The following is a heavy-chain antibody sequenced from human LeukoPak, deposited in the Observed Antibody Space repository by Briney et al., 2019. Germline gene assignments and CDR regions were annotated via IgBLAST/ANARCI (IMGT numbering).Heavy chain of an antibody. Sequence: PGGSLRLSCAASGFTFSSYWMSWVRQAPGKGLEWVANIKQDGSEKYYVDSVKGRFTISRDNAKNSLYLQMSSLRAEDTAVYYCARDRVPLAYYYDSSGYYYGGGFFDYWGQGTLVTVSS. CDR2: IKQDGSEK. CDR3: ARDRVPLAYYYDSSGYYYGGGFFDY. J-gene: IGHJ4*02. V-gene: IGHV3-7*01. CDR1: GFTFSSYW. D-gene: IGHD3-22*01.